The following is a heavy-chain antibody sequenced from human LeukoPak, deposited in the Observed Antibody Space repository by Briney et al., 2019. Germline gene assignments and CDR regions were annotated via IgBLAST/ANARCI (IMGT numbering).Heavy chain of an antibody. V-gene: IGHV1-69*13. CDR3: ARGGSLAVAPHQYYFDY. CDR1: GGTFSSYA. D-gene: IGHD6-19*01. Sequence: SVKVSCKASGGTFSSYAISWVRQAPGQGLEWMGGIIPIFGTANYAQKFQGRVTITADESTSTAYMELSSLRSEDTAVYYCARGGSLAVAPHQYYFDYWGQGTLVTVSS. CDR2: IIPIFGTA. J-gene: IGHJ4*02.